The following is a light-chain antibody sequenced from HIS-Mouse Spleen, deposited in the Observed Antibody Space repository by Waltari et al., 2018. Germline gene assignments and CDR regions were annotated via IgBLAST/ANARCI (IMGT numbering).Light chain of an antibody. Sequence: QSALTQPAAVSGSPGQSITIPCTGTSSYVGSYNLFSWYQQHPGKAPKLMIYEGSKRPSGVSNRFSGSKSGSTASLTISGLQAEDEADYYCCSYAGSSTVFGGGTKLTVL. J-gene: IGLJ3*02. CDR3: CSYAGSSTV. V-gene: IGLV2-23*01. CDR1: SSYVGSYNL. CDR2: EGS.